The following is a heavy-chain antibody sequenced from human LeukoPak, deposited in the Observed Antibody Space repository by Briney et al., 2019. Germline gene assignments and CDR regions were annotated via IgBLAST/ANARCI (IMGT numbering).Heavy chain of an antibody. CDR2: IIPILGIA. V-gene: IGHV1-69*04. J-gene: IGHJ3*02. D-gene: IGHD4-23*01. Sequence: SVKVSCKASGGTFSSYAISWVRQPPGQGLEWMGRIIPILGIANYAQKFQGRVTITTDKSTSTAYMELSSLRSEDTAVYYCAREKDDYGGNSGAFDIWGQGTMVTVSS. CDR1: GGTFSSYA. CDR3: AREKDDYGGNSGAFDI.